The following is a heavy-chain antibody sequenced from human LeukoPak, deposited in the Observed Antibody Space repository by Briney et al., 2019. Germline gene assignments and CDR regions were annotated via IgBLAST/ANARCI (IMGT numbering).Heavy chain of an antibody. D-gene: IGHD3-22*01. CDR3: ARRPAVGYYYDSSGYYHDAFDI. CDR2: IYPGDSDT. V-gene: IGHV5-51*01. J-gene: IGHJ3*02. CDR1: GYIFTSYL. Sequence: GASLEISCKGSGYIFTSYLIGWVRQMPGKGLEWMGMIYPGDSDTSDSPSFQGQVTITAAKSISTSYLQWSILQATDTAMYSCARRPAVGYYYDSSGYYHDAFDIWGQGTMVTVSS.